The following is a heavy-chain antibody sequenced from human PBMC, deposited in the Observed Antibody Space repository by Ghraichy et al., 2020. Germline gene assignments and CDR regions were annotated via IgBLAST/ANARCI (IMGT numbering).Heavy chain of an antibody. CDR3: ARSIVVVKGVFDY. CDR1: GYTFTSYY. J-gene: IGHJ4*02. V-gene: IGHV1-46*01. Sequence: ASVKVSCKAFGYTFTSYYMHWVRQAPGQGLEWMGIINPSGGSTSYAQKFQGRVTMTRDTSTSTFYMELSSLRSEDTAVYYCARSIVVVKGVFDYWGQGSLVTVSS. CDR2: INPSGGST. D-gene: IGHD2-21*01.